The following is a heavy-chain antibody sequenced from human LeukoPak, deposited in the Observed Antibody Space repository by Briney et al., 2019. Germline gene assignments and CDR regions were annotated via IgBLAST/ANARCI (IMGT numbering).Heavy chain of an antibody. CDR2: ISGSGGST. D-gene: IGHD3-10*01. V-gene: IGHV3-23*01. J-gene: IGHJ3*02. CDR1: GFTFSSYA. Sequence: GGSLRLSCAASGFTFSSYAMSWVRQAPGKGLEWVSAISGSGGSTYYADSVKGRFTISRDNARNSLYLQMNSLRAEDTAFYYCATDNRVYGSGSYAFDIWGQGTMVTVSS. CDR3: ATDNRVYGSGSYAFDI.